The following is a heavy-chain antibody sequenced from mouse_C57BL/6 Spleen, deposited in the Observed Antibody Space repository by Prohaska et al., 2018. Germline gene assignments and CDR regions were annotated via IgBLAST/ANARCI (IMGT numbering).Heavy chain of an antibody. CDR2: ILPGDGDT. V-gene: IGHV1-82*01. D-gene: IGHD2-1*01. J-gene: IGHJ1*01. CDR3: AGGNFGYFDV. CDR1: W. Sequence: WMNWVTQRPGQGLEWIGRILPGDGDTNYNGKIKCKATLTAAKSSRTAYLHLSSLTSEDSAVYFCAGGNFGYFDVCGSGTTVTVSS.